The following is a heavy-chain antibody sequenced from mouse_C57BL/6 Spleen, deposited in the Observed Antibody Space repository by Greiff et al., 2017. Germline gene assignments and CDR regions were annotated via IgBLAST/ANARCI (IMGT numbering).Heavy chain of an antibody. Sequence: DVHLVESGGGLVQPGGSLSLSCAASGFTFTDYYMSWVRQPPGQALEWLGFISNKANGYTTEYSASVKGRFTISRDNSQSILYLQMNALRAEDSATYYCARHYYGSSYVAYWGQGTLVTVSA. D-gene: IGHD1-1*01. CDR3: ARHYYGSSYVAY. CDR1: GFTFTDYY. J-gene: IGHJ3*01. V-gene: IGHV7-3*01. CDR2: ISNKANGYTT.